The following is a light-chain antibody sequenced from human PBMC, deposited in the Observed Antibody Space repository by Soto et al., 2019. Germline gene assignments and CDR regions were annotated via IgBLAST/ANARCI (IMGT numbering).Light chain of an antibody. CDR2: EGS. V-gene: IGLV2-23*01. J-gene: IGLJ3*02. CDR3: CSYAGSSTWV. CDR1: SSDVGSYNL. Sequence: QSVLTQPASVSGSPGQSITISCTGTSSDVGSYNLVSWYQQHPGKAPKLMIYEGSKRPSGVSNRFSGSKSGNTAFLTISGLQAEDEADYYCCSYAGSSTWVFGGGTKVTVL.